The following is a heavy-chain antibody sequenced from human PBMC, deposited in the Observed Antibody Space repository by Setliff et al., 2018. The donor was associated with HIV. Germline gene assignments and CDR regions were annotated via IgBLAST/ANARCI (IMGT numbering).Heavy chain of an antibody. CDR1: GDSVNSYNYY. CDR2: IYYSGSS. Sequence: PSETLSLTCKVSGDSVNSYNYYWSWIRQHPGKGLEWIGYIYYSGSSYYNPSVRSRVIMSLDTSENHLSLKLTSVTAADTAVYYCARGGRSTVATWAWFDPWGQGTPVTVS. V-gene: IGHV4-31*03. D-gene: IGHD4-4*01. J-gene: IGHJ5*02. CDR3: ARGGRSTVATWAWFDP.